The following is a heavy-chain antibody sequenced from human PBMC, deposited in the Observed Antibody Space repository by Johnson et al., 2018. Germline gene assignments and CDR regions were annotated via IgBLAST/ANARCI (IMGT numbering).Heavy chain of an antibody. CDR2: ISSSGSII. CDR1: GFTVSGNY. J-gene: IGHJ6*03. Sequence: QVQLVESGGGVVQPGGSLRLSCAASGFTVSGNYMTWIRQVPGKGLEWVSYISSSGSIIYYADSVEGRFTISRDNAKWSLYLQMNSLRAEDSAVYFCARGAWAVVAETLGRHNYYYMDVWGKGTTVTVSS. D-gene: IGHD2-15*01. V-gene: IGHV3-11*04. CDR3: ARGAWAVVAETLGRHNYYYMDV.